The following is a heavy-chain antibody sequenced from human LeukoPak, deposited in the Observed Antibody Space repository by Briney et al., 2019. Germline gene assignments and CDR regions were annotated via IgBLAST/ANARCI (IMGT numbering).Heavy chain of an antibody. CDR1: GFTFSSYA. V-gene: IGHV3-23*01. D-gene: IGHD2-15*01. CDR2: ISGSGGRT. J-gene: IGHJ4*02. Sequence: GSLRLSCAASGFTFSSYAMTWVRRAPGKGLEWVSVISGSGGRTYYADSVKSRFTISRDNSKNTLYLQMSSLRAEDTAVYYCAKDRGGGNLDFDYWGQGTLVTVSS. CDR3: AKDRGGGNLDFDY.